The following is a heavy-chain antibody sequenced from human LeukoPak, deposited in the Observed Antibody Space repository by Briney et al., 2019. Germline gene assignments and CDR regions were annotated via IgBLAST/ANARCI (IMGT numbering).Heavy chain of an antibody. CDR2: ISYDGSNK. J-gene: IGHJ6*03. D-gene: IGHD1-26*01. CDR3: AKPPRRVGATIYYYMDV. CDR1: GFTFSSYA. V-gene: IGHV3-30*04. Sequence: PGRSLRLSCAASGFTFSSYAMHWVRQAPGKGLEWVAVISYDGSNKYYADSVKGRFTISRDNSKNTLYLQMNSLRAEDTAVYYCAKPPRRVGATIYYYMDVWGKGTTVTISS.